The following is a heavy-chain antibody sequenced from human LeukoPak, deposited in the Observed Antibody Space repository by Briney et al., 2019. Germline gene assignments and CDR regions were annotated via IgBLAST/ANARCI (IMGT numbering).Heavy chain of an antibody. Sequence: SETLSLTCAVYGGSFSGYYWSWIRQPLGKGLEWIGEINHSGSTNYNPSLKSRVTISVDTSKNQFSLKLSSVTAADTAVYYCAREKRVYQLLSRYWFDPWGQGTLVTVSS. CDR3: AREKRVYQLLSRYWFDP. J-gene: IGHJ5*02. CDR2: INHSGST. CDR1: GGSFSGYY. V-gene: IGHV4-34*01. D-gene: IGHD2-2*01.